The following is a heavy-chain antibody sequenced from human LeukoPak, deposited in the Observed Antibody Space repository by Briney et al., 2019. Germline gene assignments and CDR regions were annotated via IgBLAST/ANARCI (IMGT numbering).Heavy chain of an antibody. J-gene: IGHJ4*02. CDR2: ISGSGGST. D-gene: IGHD6-19*01. CDR1: GFTFSSYA. V-gene: IGHV3-23*01. CDR3: AKDRLLDPDVAGTSDY. Sequence: PGGSLRLSCAASGFTFSSYAMSWVRHAPGKGLECVSAISGSGGSTYYEDFVKGRFTISRDNSKNTLYLQMNSLRAEDTAVYYCAKDRLLDPDVAGTSDYWGQGTLVTVSS.